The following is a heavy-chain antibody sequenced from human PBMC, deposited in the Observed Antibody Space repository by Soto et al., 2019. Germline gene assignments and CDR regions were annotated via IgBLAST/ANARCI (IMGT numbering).Heavy chain of an antibody. D-gene: IGHD3-3*02. CDR3: ARDTETLGPRANDALDI. Sequence: QAQLVQSGAEMKKPGASVKVSCKATGYTFSAYTMNWVRQAPGQSLAWMGWINAGSGNTKYSQNCQGRVSITGDTSASTVYMELTGLPSEDTALYYWARDTETLGPRANDALDIWGQGTMVTVSS. CDR1: GYTFSAYT. CDR2: INAGSGNT. V-gene: IGHV1-3*01. J-gene: IGHJ3*02.